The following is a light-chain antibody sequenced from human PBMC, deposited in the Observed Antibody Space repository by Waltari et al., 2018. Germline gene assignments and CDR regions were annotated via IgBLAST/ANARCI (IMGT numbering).Light chain of an antibody. CDR2: LGS. J-gene: IGKJ5*01. Sequence: DIVMTQSPLSLSVTPGEPASISCRSSQSLLHSNGYNYLDWYLQKPGQSPQVLIYLGSNRASGVPDRFSGSGYGTEFTLTISSLQSEDFAVYYCQQYDNWPLTFGKATRLDIK. CDR1: QSLLHSNGYNY. V-gene: IGKV2-28*01. CDR3: QQYDNWPLT.